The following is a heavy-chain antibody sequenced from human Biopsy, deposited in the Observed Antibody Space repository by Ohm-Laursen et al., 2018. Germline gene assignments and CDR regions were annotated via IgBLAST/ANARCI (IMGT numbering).Heavy chain of an antibody. CDR2: IFRNSGNI. CDR1: GFTFDDYA. J-gene: IGHJ5*01. D-gene: IGHD6-19*01. Sequence: SLRLSYAASGFTFDDYAMHWVRQAPGKGLEWVSGIFRNSGNIDYADSVKGRFTVSRDNTKNSLYLQMNSLRADDSAVYFCAREQPALSGGGSWFDSWGQGTLVIVSS. CDR3: AREQPALSGGGSWFDS. V-gene: IGHV3-9*01.